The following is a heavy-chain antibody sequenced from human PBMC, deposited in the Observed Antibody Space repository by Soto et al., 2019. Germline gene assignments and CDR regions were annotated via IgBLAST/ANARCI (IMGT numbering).Heavy chain of an antibody. CDR1: GFTFSSYW. CDR2: IKQDGGEK. CDR3: ARPGIPAANGGWLDT. J-gene: IGHJ5*02. D-gene: IGHD2-2*01. Sequence: EVQLVESGGGLVQPGGSLRLSCAASGFTFSSYWMNWVRQAPGKGLEWVANIKQDGGEKYYVDSVRGRFTISRDNAKKSLFLQMNTLRPEDTAVYYCARPGIPAANGGWLDTWGQGTLVTVSS. V-gene: IGHV3-7*03.